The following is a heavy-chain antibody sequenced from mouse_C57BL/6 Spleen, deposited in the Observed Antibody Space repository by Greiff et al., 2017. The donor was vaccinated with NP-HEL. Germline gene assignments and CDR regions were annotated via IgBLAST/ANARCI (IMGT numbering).Heavy chain of an antibody. J-gene: IGHJ4*01. CDR2: INPYNGGT. Sequence: EVQLQQSGPVLVKPGASVKMSCKASGYTFTDYYMNWVKQSHGKSLEWIGVINPYNGGTSYNQKFKGKATLTVDKSSSTAYMELNSLTSEDSAVYYCARSGVYYGSSPYYAMDYWGQGTSVTVSS. CDR1: GYTFTDYY. CDR3: ARSGVYYGSSPYYAMDY. D-gene: IGHD1-1*01. V-gene: IGHV1-19*01.